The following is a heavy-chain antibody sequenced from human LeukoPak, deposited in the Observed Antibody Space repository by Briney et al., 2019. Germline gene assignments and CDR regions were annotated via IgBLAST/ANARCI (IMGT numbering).Heavy chain of an antibody. CDR2: ISGSGGSA. V-gene: IGHV3-23*01. J-gene: IGHJ4*02. CDR3: ASPLRAYDSRHLDY. D-gene: IGHD3-22*01. Sequence: GGSLRLSCAASGFTFSSYAMSWVRQAPGKGLEWVSAISGSGGSAYYADSVKGRFTISRDNSKNTLYLQMNSLRAEDTAVYYCASPLRAYDSRHLDYWGQGTLVTVSS. CDR1: GFTFSSYA.